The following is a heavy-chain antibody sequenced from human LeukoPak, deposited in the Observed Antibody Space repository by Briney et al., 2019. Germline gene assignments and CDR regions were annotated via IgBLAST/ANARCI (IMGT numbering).Heavy chain of an antibody. D-gene: IGHD3-3*01. V-gene: IGHV3-23*01. CDR3: AKWVPRSLESIYGMDV. J-gene: IGHJ6*02. CDR2: MSGTGGTS. CDR1: GFTFSDYA. Sequence: GGSLRLSCAASGFTFSDYAMNWVRQAPGKGLEWVSGMSGTGGTSYYADSAKGRFTISRDSSKSTLDLQMNSLRAEDTAVYYCAKWVPRSLESIYGMDVWGQGTTVIVSS.